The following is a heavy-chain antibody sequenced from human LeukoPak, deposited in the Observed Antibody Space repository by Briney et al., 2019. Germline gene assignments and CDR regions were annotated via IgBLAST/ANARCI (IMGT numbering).Heavy chain of an antibody. D-gene: IGHD6-19*01. CDR3: ARRVAVARRDAFDI. J-gene: IGHJ3*02. V-gene: IGHV1-18*01. CDR1: VSTVTIYG. CDR2: SSSYNGNT. Sequence: SENLSFKSSVSTVTIYGISWVRQSPGQGLEWIVWSSSYNGNTNYATKLQGRVTMSTDTSPGTAYMEMRSLRPDDTAVYYCARRVAVARRDAFDIWGQGTMVTVSS.